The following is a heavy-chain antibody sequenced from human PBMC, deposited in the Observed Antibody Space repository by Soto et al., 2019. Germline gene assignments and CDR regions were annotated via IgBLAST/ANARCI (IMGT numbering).Heavy chain of an antibody. CDR2: VNPILSMS. J-gene: IGHJ4*02. Sequence: QVQLVQSGAELKKPGSSVKVSCKASGDTFSFYTINWVRQAPGLGLEWMGRVNPILSMSNYAQKLQGRVTMTADKSTSTAYMELRSLRSEDTAFYYCATSYGSGYRAFDSWGQGALVTVSS. D-gene: IGHD3-10*01. V-gene: IGHV1-69*02. CDR1: GDTFSFYT. CDR3: ATSYGSGYRAFDS.